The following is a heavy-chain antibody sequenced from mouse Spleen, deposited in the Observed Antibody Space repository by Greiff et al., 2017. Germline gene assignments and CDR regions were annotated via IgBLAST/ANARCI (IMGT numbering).Heavy chain of an antibody. CDR1: GFTFSDYY. D-gene: IGHD1-1*02. CDR3: ARKGGSYYFDY. J-gene: IGHJ2*01. V-gene: IGHV5-16*01. CDR2: INYDGSST. Sequence: EVQLVESGGGLVQPGSSMKLSCTASGFTFSDYYMAWVRQVPEKGLEWVANINYDGSSTYYLDSLKSRFIISRDNAKNILYLQMSSLKSEDTATYYCARKGGSYYFDYWGQGTTLTVSS.